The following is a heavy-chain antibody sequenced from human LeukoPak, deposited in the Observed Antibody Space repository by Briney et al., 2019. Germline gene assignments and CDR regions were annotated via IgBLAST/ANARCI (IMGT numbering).Heavy chain of an antibody. CDR3: ARDLGLLSEGSGWYY. D-gene: IGHD6-19*01. CDR2: IIPIFGTA. J-gene: IGHJ4*02. CDR1: GGTFTSYA. V-gene: IGHV1-69*13. Sequence: SVKVSCKASGGTFTSYAISWVRQAPGQGREWMGGIIPIFGTANDAQKFQGRVTITADESTSTAYMGLSSLRSEDTAVYYCARDLGLLSEGSGWYYWGQGTLVTVSS.